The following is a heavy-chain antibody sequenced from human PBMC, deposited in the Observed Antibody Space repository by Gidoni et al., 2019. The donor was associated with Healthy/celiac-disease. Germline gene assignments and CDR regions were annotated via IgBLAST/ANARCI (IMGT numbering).Heavy chain of an antibody. D-gene: IGHD6-13*01. CDR1: GFTFDDYA. J-gene: IGHJ4*02. V-gene: IGHV3-9*01. CDR2: ISWHSGSI. Sequence: EVQLVESGGGLVQPGRSLRPSWEASGFTFDDYAMHWVRQAPGKGLEWVSGISWHSGSIGYADSGKGRFTISRDNAKNSLYLQMNSLRAEDTALYYCAKDGSSSWYGPIDYWGQGTLVTVSS. CDR3: AKDGSSSWYGPIDY.